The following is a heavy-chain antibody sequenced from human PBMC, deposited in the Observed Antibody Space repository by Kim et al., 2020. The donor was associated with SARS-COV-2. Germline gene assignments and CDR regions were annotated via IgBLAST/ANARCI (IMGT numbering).Heavy chain of an antibody. D-gene: IGHD3-3*01. Sequence: GSTSYAQSFQGRVTMTRHTSTTTVYMELTSLTSDDTAMYYGARDLEGLDYWGQGTLVTVSS. V-gene: IGHV1-46*01. J-gene: IGHJ4*02. CDR3: ARDLEGLDY. CDR2: GST.